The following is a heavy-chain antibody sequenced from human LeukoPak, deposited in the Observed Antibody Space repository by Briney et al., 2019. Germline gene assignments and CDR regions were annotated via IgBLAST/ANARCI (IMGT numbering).Heavy chain of an antibody. J-gene: IGHJ6*03. Sequence: PSETLSLTCAVYGGSFSGYYWSWIRQPPGKGLEWIGEINHSGSTNYNPSLKSRVTISVDTSKNQFSLKLSSVTAADTAVYYCASLIRDVVVVAEDYYYMDVWGKGTTVTVSS. CDR2: INHSGST. CDR1: GGSFSGYY. V-gene: IGHV4-34*01. CDR3: ASLIRDVVVVAEDYYYMDV. D-gene: IGHD2-15*01.